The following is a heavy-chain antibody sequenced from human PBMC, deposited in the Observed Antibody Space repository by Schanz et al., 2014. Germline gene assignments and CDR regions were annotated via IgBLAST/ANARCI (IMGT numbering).Heavy chain of an antibody. D-gene: IGHD7-27*01. CDR3: ATENLNWEGFDN. CDR1: GFIFNDYY. J-gene: IGHJ3*02. CDR2: ISRDGTTS. V-gene: IGHV3-11*01. Sequence: QVQLVESGGGLVKPGGSLRLSCAASGFIFNDYYMNWIRQAPGKGLEWLSYISRDGTTSYYADSVKGRFTISRDNAKNTLYLETTSMRVEYTAVYYCATENLNWEGFDNWGQGTVVTVSS.